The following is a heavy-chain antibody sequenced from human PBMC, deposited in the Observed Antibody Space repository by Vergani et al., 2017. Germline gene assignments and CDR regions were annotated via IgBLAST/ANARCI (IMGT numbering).Heavy chain of an antibody. V-gene: IGHV1-69*02. CDR2: IIPILGIA. CDR1: GGTFSSYT. J-gene: IGHJ3*02. D-gene: IGHD1-26*01. Sequence: QVQLVQSGAEVKKPGSSVKVSCKASGGTFSSYTISWVRQAPGQGLEWMGRIIPILGIANYAQKFQGRVTITADKSTSTAYMELSSLRSEDTAVYYCARGRKGAAHDAFDIWGQGAMVTVPS. CDR3: ARGRKGAAHDAFDI.